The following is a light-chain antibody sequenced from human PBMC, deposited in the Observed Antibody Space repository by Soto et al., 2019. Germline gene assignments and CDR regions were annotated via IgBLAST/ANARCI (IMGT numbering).Light chain of an antibody. CDR2: KVS. Sequence: DVVMTQSPLSLPVTLGQPASMSCRASQSLVHSAGNTYLSWFQQRPGQSPRRLTYKVSNRDSGVPDRFSGSGSGTDFTLTISRVEAEDVGVYYCKQGTHWPYTFGQGTKLEIK. CDR3: KQGTHWPYT. J-gene: IGKJ2*01. CDR1: QSLVHSAGNTY. V-gene: IGKV2-30*02.